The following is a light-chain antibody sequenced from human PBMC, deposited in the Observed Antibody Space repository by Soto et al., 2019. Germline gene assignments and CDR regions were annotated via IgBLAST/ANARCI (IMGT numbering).Light chain of an antibody. CDR3: QQRSNWPPFT. V-gene: IGKV3-11*01. CDR2: GAS. J-gene: IGKJ3*01. Sequence: EILLTQSPATLSLSPGEGATLSCRASQSVSNNLAWYQHKPGQAPRLLIYGASKRATGVPARFSGSGSGTEFTLTISSLEPEDFAVYYCQQRSNWPPFTFGPGTKVDIK. CDR1: QSVSNN.